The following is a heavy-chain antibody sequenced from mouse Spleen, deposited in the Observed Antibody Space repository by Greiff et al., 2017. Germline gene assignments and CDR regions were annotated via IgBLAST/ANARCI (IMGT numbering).Heavy chain of an antibody. CDR1: GFTFSSYA. J-gene: IGHJ2*01. CDR3: ARPDQLGLYFDY. CDR2: ISSGGSYT. Sequence: EVQGVESGGGLVKPGGSLKLSCAASGFTFSSYAMSWVRQTPEKRLEWVATISSGGSYTYYPDSVKGRFTISRDNAKNTLYLQMSSLRSEDTAMYYCARPDQLGLYFDYWGQGTTLTVSS. D-gene: IGHD4-1*02. V-gene: IGHV5-9-3*01.